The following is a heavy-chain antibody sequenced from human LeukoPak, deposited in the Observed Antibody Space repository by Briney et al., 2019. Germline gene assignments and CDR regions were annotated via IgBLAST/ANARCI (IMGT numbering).Heavy chain of an antibody. CDR3: ARELQGGVVVAATYFDY. CDR1: GYTFTGYY. V-gene: IGHV1-2*02. CDR2: INPNSGGT. Sequence: ASVKVSCKASGYTFTGYYMHWVRQAPGQGLEWTGWINPNSGGTNYAQKFQGRVTMTRDTSISTAYMELSRLRSDDTAVYYCARELQGGVVVAATYFDYWGQGTLVTVSS. J-gene: IGHJ4*02. D-gene: IGHD2-15*01.